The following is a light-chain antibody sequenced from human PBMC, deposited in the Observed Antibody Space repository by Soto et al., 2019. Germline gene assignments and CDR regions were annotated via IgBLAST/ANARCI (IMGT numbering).Light chain of an antibody. V-gene: IGLV2-14*01. CDR1: NSDVGGYNY. J-gene: IGLJ1*01. Sequence: QSVLTQPASVSGSPGQSITISCTGTNSDVGGYNYVSWYQQHPGKAPELMIYEVSHRPSGVSNRFSGSKSDNTASLTISGPQAEDEADYYCSSYTSISTLYVLGTGTKVTVL. CDR3: SSYTSISTLYV. CDR2: EVS.